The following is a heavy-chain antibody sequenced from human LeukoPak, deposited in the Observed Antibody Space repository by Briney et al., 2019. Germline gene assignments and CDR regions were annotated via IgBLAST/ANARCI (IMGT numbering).Heavy chain of an antibody. V-gene: IGHV3-74*01. CDR2: VKGDGSDG. J-gene: IGHJ4*02. Sequence: GGSLRLSCAASGFTFSSYWMHWVRQAPGKGLVWVSRVKGDGSDGNYADSVKGRFTISRDNAKNTLYLQMNSLRVEDTAVYYCARGVGMATINELNYWGQGTLVTVSS. D-gene: IGHD5-24*01. CDR3: ARGVGMATINELNY. CDR1: GFTFSSYW.